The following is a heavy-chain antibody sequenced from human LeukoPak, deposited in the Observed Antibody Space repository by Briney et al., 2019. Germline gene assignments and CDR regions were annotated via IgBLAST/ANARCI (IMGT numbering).Heavy chain of an antibody. CDR3: AKSAGAATIYFDS. CDR2: IGSDGDR. CDR1: GFAFRSYA. J-gene: IGHJ4*02. Sequence: GGSLRLSCTASGFAFRSYAMAWVRQAPGKGLEGVAAIGSDGDRVHEDSVKGRFTISGDNSKSTLYLQMDNLRAEDTAVYFCAKSAGAATIYFDSWGQGALVTVSS. D-gene: IGHD6-25*01. V-gene: IGHV3-23*01.